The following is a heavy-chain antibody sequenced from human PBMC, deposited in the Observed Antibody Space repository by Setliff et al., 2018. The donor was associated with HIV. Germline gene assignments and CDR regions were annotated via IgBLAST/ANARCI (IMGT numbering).Heavy chain of an antibody. V-gene: IGHV3-48*04. J-gene: IGHJ5*02. CDR2: INSRSSTI. Sequence: GGSLRLSCEASGFTFSDYSMTWVRQAPGKGLEWVSYINSRSSTINYADSVKGRFTISRDNGKNSVFLQMSSLRVEDTAVYYCARSLHWGLDPWGQGTLVTVSS. CDR3: ARSLHWGLDP. D-gene: IGHD3-16*01. CDR1: GFTFSDYS.